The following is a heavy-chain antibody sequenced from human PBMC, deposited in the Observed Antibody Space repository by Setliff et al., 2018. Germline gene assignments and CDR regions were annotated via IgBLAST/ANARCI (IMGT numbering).Heavy chain of an antibody. Sequence: GGSLRLSCAASGLIFTSYSMNWVRQAPGKGLEWVSSISSSSAYIYYADSVKGRFTISRDNAKNSLYLQMDSLRVEDTAVYYCARGYCGDCYSYLGSWGQGTLVTVSS. CDR2: ISSSSAYI. D-gene: IGHD2-21*02. V-gene: IGHV3-21*01. J-gene: IGHJ5*02. CDR1: GLIFTSYS. CDR3: ARGYCGDCYSYLGS.